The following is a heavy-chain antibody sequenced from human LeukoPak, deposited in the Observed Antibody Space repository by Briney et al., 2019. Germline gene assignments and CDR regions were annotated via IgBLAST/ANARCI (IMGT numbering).Heavy chain of an antibody. CDR1: GFSVSRYW. V-gene: IGHV3-7*03. CDR3: AKVREGSSWASFTYYFDY. J-gene: IGHJ4*02. CDR2: IKQDESEK. Sequence: GGSLRLSCAASGFSVSRYWMSWVRQAPGEGLEWVANIKQDESEKDYVDSVRGRFTISRDNSKNTLYLQMNSLRAEDTAVYYCAKVREGSSWASFTYYFDYWGQGTLVTVSS. D-gene: IGHD6-13*01.